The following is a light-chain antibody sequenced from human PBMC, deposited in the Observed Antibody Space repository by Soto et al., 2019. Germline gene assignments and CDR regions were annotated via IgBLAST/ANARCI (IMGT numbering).Light chain of an antibody. CDR1: QGFNSY. CDR2: AAS. Sequence: IQLTQSPSSLSASVGDRVTITCRASQGFNSYLAWYQQKPGKAPKLLIYAASTLQSGVPSRFSGSGSGTDFTLTISSLQPEDFATYYCQESYSTPSVTFGPGTKVDI. J-gene: IGKJ3*01. V-gene: IGKV1-39*01. CDR3: QESYSTPSVT.